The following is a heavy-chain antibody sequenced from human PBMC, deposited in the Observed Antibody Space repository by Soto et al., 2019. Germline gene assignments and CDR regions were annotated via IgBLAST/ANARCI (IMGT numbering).Heavy chain of an antibody. V-gene: IGHV6-1*01. CDR2: TYYRSKWYN. J-gene: IGHJ6*02. D-gene: IGHD3-10*01. CDR1: EDSVSSNSAA. Sequence: LQTLSLTCAISEDSVSSNSAAWNWIRQSPSRGLEWLGRTYYRSKWYNDYAVSVKSRIAINPDTSKNQFSLQLNSVTPEDTAVYYCAREGSYYYGSGSYYNGPQYYGMDVWGQGTTVTVSS. CDR3: AREGSYYYGSGSYYNGPQYYGMDV.